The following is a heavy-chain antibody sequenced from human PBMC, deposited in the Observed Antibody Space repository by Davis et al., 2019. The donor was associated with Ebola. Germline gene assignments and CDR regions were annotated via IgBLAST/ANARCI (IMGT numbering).Heavy chain of an antibody. J-gene: IGHJ4*02. CDR3: ASGWSGTMGYFDY. CDR2: IYPGDSDT. CDR1: GYTFTSYW. V-gene: IGHV5-51*01. Sequence: KVSCKASGYTFTSYWIGWVRQMPGKGLEWMGIIYPGDSDTRYSPSFQGQVTISADKSISTAYLQWSSLKASDTAMYYCASGWSGTMGYFDYWGQGTLVTVSS. D-gene: IGHD1-26*01.